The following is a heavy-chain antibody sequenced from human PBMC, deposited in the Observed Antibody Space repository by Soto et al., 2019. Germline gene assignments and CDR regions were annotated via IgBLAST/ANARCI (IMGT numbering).Heavy chain of an antibody. CDR3: AASSCCYGMDV. Sequence: GESLKISCKGSGYTFTNYWIGWVRQMPGKGLEWMGIIYPGDSDTKYNPSFQGQVTISADKSITTTYLRWTSLKASDTAIYYCAASSCCYGMDVWGQGPTVTVSS. V-gene: IGHV5-51*01. CDR2: IYPGDSDT. D-gene: IGHD2-15*01. J-gene: IGHJ6*02. CDR1: GYTFTNYW.